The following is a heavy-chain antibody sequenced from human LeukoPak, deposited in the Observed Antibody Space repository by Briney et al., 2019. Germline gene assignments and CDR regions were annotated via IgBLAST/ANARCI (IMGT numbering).Heavy chain of an antibody. CDR1: GYTFTSYG. Sequence: GASVKVSCKASGYTFTSYGISWVRQAPGQGLERMGWISAYNGNTNYAQKLQGRVTMTTDTSTSTAYMELRSLRSDDTAVYYCARGPLVPAATNWFDPWGQGTLVTVSS. J-gene: IGHJ5*02. V-gene: IGHV1-18*01. CDR2: ISAYNGNT. CDR3: ARGPLVPAATNWFDP. D-gene: IGHD2-2*01.